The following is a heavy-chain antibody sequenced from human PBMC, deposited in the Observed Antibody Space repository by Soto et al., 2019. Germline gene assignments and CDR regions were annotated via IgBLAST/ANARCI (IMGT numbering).Heavy chain of an antibody. CDR1: GYTFTSFG. D-gene: IGHD4-17*01. CDR3: ARVGGVKGYHYVDAPDY. J-gene: IGHJ4*02. V-gene: IGHV1-18*01. Sequence: ASVKVSCKGSGYTFTSFGITWVRQAPGQGLEWMGWITTYNDNTNYAQKFQGRVTMTTDTSTSTAYMELRSLRSDDTAVYYCARVGGVKGYHYVDAPDYWGQGTLVTVSS. CDR2: ITTYNDNT.